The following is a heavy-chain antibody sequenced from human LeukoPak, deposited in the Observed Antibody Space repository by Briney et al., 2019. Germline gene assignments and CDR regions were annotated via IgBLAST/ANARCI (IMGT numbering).Heavy chain of an antibody. V-gene: IGHV3-21*01. Sequence: GGSLRLSCAASGFTFSSYAMSWVRQAPGKGLEWVSSISSSSSYIYYADSVKGRFTISRDNAKNSLYLQMNSLRAEDTAVYYCARDRYGDYGMDVWGQGTTVTVSS. CDR3: ARDRYGDYGMDV. D-gene: IGHD4-17*01. CDR1: GFTFSSYA. CDR2: ISSSSSYI. J-gene: IGHJ6*02.